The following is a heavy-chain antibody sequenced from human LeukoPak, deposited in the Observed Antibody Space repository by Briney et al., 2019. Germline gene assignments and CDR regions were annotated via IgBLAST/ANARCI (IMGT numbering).Heavy chain of an antibody. V-gene: IGHV3-21*01. CDR1: GFTFSSYS. CDR3: AQNFYDSSGLYFDY. D-gene: IGHD3-22*01. J-gene: IGHJ4*02. Sequence: GGSLRLSCAASGFTFSSYSMNWVRQAPGKGLEWVSSISSSSNYIYYADSVKGRFTISRDNAKNSLYLQMNSLRAEDTAVYYCAQNFYDSSGLYFDYWGQGTLVIVSS. CDR2: ISSSSNYI.